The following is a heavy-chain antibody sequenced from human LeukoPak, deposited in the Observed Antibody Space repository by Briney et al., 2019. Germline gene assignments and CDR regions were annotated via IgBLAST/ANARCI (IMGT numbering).Heavy chain of an antibody. D-gene: IGHD3-22*01. J-gene: IGHJ3*02. V-gene: IGHV3-23*01. CDR3: ASGYYDSSGYYSDAFDI. CDR2: ISGSGGST. CDR1: GFTFSSYA. Sequence: GGSLRLSCAASGFTFSSYAMSWVRQAPGKGLEWVSAISGSGGSTYYADSVRGRFTISRDNSKNTLYLQMNSLRAEDTAVYYCASGYYDSSGYYSDAFDIWGQGTMVTVSS.